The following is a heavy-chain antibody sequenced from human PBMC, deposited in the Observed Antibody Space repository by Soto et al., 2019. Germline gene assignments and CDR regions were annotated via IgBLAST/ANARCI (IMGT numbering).Heavy chain of an antibody. D-gene: IGHD3-10*01. CDR2: MNPNSGNT. V-gene: IGHV1-8*01. Sequence: ASVKVSCTASGYTFTSYDINWVRQATGQGLEWMGWMNPNSGNTGYAQKFQGRVTMTRNTSISTAYMELSSLRSEDTAVYYCARSRRVLLWFGELLRRGGFDYWGQGTLVTVSS. CDR1: GYTFTSYD. J-gene: IGHJ4*02. CDR3: ARSRRVLLWFGELLRRGGFDY.